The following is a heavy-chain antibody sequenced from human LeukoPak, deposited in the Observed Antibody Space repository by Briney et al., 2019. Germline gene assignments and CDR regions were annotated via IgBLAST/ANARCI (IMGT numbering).Heavy chain of an antibody. CDR2: IYYSGSS. CDR1: GGSINSGGYY. J-gene: IGHJ3*02. D-gene: IGHD5-24*01. CDR3: ARVPEVEMATIGAFDI. V-gene: IGHV4-31*03. Sequence: SQTLFLTCTVSGGSINSGGYYWSWIRQLPGKGLEWIGYIYYSGSSYYNPSLKSRVTISVDASKNQFSLKLSSVTAADTAVYYCARVPEVEMATIGAFDIWGQGTMVTVSS.